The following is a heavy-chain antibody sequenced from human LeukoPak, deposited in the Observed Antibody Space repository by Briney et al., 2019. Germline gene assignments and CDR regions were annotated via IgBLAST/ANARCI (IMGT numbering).Heavy chain of an antibody. J-gene: IGHJ5*02. Sequence: GGSLRLSCAASGFTFSSYSMNWVRQAPGKGVEWVSSISNSSSYIYYADSVKGRFTISRDNAKNSLYLKMNSLRAEDTAVYYCARVNTYYDFWSGLSGWFDPWGQGTLVTVSS. V-gene: IGHV3-21*01. CDR1: GFTFSSYS. D-gene: IGHD3-3*01. CDR2: ISNSSSYI. CDR3: ARVNTYYDFWSGLSGWFDP.